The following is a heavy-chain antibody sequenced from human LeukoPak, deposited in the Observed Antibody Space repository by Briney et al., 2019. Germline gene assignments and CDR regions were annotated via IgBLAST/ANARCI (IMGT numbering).Heavy chain of an antibody. CDR1: GGSISSGSYY. CDR3: ARENYYDSSGYYYGFDY. Sequence: PSGTLSLTCAVSGGSISSGSYYWSWIRQPAGKGLEWIGRIYTSGSTNYNPSLKSRVTISVDTSKNQFSLKLSSVTAADTAVYYCARENYYDSSGYYYGFDYWGQGTLVTVSS. V-gene: IGHV4-61*02. D-gene: IGHD3-22*01. J-gene: IGHJ4*02. CDR2: IYTSGST.